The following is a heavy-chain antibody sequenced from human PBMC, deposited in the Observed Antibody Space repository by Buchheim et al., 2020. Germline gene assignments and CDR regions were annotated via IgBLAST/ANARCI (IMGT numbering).Heavy chain of an antibody. Sequence: VQLVESGGGVVQPGRSLRLSCAASGFTFSSYGMHWVRQAPGKGLEWVSAISGSGGSTYYADSVKGRFTISRDNSKNTLYLQMNSLRAEDTAVYYCAKTSSRTFPTEDYGDFDYWGQGTL. V-gene: IGHV3-23*04. CDR1: GFTFSSYG. D-gene: IGHD4-17*01. CDR3: AKTSSRTFPTEDYGDFDY. J-gene: IGHJ4*02. CDR2: ISGSGGST.